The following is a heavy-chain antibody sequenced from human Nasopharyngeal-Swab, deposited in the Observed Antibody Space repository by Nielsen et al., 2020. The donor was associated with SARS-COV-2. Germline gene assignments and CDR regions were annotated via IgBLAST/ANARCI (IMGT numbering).Heavy chain of an antibody. CDR2: ISYDGSNK. D-gene: IGHD3-10*01. CDR1: GFTFSSYG. CDR3: AKDLVPDGYYYGPGH. Sequence: GESLKISCAASGFTFSSYGMHWVRQAPGKGLEWVAVISYDGSNKYYADSVKGRFTISRDNSKNTLYLQMNSLRAEDTAVYYCAKDLVPDGYYYGPGHWGQGTLVTVSS. V-gene: IGHV3-30*18. J-gene: IGHJ4*02.